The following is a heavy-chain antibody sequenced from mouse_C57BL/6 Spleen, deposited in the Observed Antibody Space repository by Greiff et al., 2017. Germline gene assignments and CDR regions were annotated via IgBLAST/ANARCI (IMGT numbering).Heavy chain of an antibody. CDR1: GFTFSDYG. J-gene: IGHJ2*01. Sequence: EVTVVESGGGLVKPGGSLKLSCAASGFTFSDYGMHWVRQAPEKGLEWVAYISSGSSTIYYADTVQGRFTISRDNAKNTLFLQMTSLRSEDTAMYYCARGSITTVGGDYWGQGTTLTVSS. V-gene: IGHV5-17*01. CDR2: ISSGSSTI. D-gene: IGHD1-1*01. CDR3: ARGSITTVGGDY.